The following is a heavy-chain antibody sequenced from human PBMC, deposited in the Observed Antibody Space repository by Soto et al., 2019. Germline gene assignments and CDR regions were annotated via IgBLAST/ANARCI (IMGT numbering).Heavy chain of an antibody. D-gene: IGHD4-17*01. CDR3: AREGYGDYLRPSYYYNMDV. CDR1: GGSISSTNW. J-gene: IGHJ6*02. Sequence: QVQLQESGPGLVKPSGTLSLTCAVSGGSISSTNWWSWVRQPPGKGLEWIGEIYHSGSTNYNPSLKSRVTILVDKSKNQFSLKLSSVTAADTAVYYCAREGYGDYLRPSYYYNMDVWGQGTTVTVSS. V-gene: IGHV4-4*02. CDR2: IYHSGST.